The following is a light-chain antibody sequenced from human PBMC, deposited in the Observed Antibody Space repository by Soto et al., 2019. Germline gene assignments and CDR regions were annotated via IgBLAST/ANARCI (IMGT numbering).Light chain of an antibody. CDR1: QNINNY. CDR2: AAS. J-gene: IGKJ4*01. V-gene: IGKV1-39*01. Sequence: DIQMTQSPSSLSASVGDRVTITCRASQNINNYLNWYQQKPGKAPRLLVYAASTLQRGVPSRFSGSGSGTDFTLTISSLQPEDFATYYCQQSYTTLLTFAGGTEVEIK. CDR3: QQSYTTLLT.